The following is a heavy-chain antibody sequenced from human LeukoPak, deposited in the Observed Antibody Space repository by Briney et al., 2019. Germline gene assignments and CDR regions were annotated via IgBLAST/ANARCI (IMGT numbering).Heavy chain of an antibody. D-gene: IGHD6-19*01. J-gene: IGHJ4*02. CDR2: INSDGSST. CDR3: AKLREIREYSSGWYGPLGYYFDY. Sequence: PGGSLRLSCAASGFTFSSYWMHWVRQAPGKGLVWVSRINSDGSSTSYADSVKGRFTISRDNAKNTLYLQMNSLRAEDTAVYYCAKLREIREYSSGWYGPLGYYFDYWGQGTLVTVSS. V-gene: IGHV3-74*01. CDR1: GFTFSSYW.